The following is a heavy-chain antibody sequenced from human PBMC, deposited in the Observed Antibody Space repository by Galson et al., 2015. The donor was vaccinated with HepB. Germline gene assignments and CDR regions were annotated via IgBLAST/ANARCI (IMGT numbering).Heavy chain of an antibody. D-gene: IGHD2-2*01. CDR2: IYQSGNT. Sequence: SETLSLTCAVSGGSISSSNWWSWVRQPPGKGLEWIGEIYQSGNTNYNSSLKSRLTISVDRSKNQFSLKLSSVTAADTAVYYCARAPFTTRWYYFDYWGQGTLVTVPS. CDR1: GGSISSSNW. J-gene: IGHJ4*02. V-gene: IGHV4-4*02. CDR3: ARAPFTTRWYYFDY.